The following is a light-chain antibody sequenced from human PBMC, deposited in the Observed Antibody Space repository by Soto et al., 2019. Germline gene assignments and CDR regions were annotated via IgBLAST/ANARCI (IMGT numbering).Light chain of an antibody. CDR1: QSVSSN. CDR3: QQYYNWAWT. J-gene: IGKJ1*01. CDR2: GAS. Sequence: EIVMPQSPATLSVSPGERATLSCRASQSVSSNLAWYQQKPGQAPRLLIYGASTRATGIPARFSGSGSGTEFTLTISSLQSEDSAVYNCQQYYNWAWTFGQGTKVEIK. V-gene: IGKV3-15*01.